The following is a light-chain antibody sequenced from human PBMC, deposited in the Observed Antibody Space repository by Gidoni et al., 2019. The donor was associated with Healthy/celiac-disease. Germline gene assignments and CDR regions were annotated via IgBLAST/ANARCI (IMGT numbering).Light chain of an antibody. CDR3: QSADSSGTYVV. CDR1: ALQKQY. CDR2: KDS. Sequence: SYELTQAPSVSVSPGQTDRITCSGDALQKQYAYWYQQKPGQAPVLVIYKDSERPSGIPERFSGSSSATTVTVTISGVQAEDEADYYCQSADSSGTYVVFGGGTKLTVL. J-gene: IGLJ2*01. V-gene: IGLV3-25*03.